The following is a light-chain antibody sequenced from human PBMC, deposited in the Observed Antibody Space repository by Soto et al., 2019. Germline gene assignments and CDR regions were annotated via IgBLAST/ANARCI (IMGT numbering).Light chain of an antibody. CDR1: RSDVGAYNY. V-gene: IGLV2-14*01. Sequence: QSALAQPASVSGSPGQSITISCTGTRSDVGAYNYVSWYQRHPGKAPKLMIYEVSNRPSGVSNRFSGSKSGNTASLTISGLQPEDEADYYCSSYTTSSTVVFGTGTKVTVL. CDR2: EVS. CDR3: SSYTTSSTVV. J-gene: IGLJ1*01.